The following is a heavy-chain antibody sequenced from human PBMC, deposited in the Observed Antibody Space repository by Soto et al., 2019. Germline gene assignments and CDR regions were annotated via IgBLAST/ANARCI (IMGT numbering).Heavy chain of an antibody. Sequence: AASVKVSCKASGDTFGRFTINWVRQAPGQGLEWMGGIKPISDITNYAQRFQGRVTFTADASTSTVYLELSSLRSEDTAMYYCARDPATRNKLTGVCFDPWGQGTLVTVAS. CDR1: GDTFGRFT. V-gene: IGHV1-69*13. J-gene: IGHJ5*02. CDR2: IKPISDIT. CDR3: ARDPATRNKLTGVCFDP. D-gene: IGHD2-8*01.